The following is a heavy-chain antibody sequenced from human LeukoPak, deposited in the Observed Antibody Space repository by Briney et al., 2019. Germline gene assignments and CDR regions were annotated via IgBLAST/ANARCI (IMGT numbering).Heavy chain of an antibody. CDR3: ARGTDTAMVTGGYNWFDP. J-gene: IGHJ5*02. CDR1: GFTFSSYA. CDR2: ISYDGSNK. D-gene: IGHD5-18*01. V-gene: IGHV3-30-3*01. Sequence: GGSLRLSCAASGFTFSSYAMHWVRQAPGKGLEWVAVISYDGSNKYYADSVKGRFTISRDNSKNTLYLQMSSLRAEDTAVYYCARGTDTAMVTGGYNWFDPWGQGTLVTVSS.